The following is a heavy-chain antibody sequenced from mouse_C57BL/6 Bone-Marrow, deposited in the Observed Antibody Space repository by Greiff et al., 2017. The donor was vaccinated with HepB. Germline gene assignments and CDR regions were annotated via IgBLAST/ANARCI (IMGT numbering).Heavy chain of an antibody. CDR3: ARSPIYYDYDGY. CDR2: IYPRSGNT. V-gene: IGHV1-81*01. CDR1: GYTFTSYG. D-gene: IGHD2-4*01. J-gene: IGHJ2*01. Sequence: QVQLQQSGAELARPGASVKLSCKASGYTFTSYGISWVKQRTGQGLEWIGEIYPRSGNTYYNEKFKGKATLTADKSSSTAYMELRSLTSEDSAAYFCARSPIYYDYDGYWGQGTTLTVSS.